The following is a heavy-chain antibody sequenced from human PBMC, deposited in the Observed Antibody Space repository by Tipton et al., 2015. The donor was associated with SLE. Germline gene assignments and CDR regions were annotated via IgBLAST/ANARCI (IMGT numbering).Heavy chain of an antibody. CDR2: IYYSGST. D-gene: IGHD6-19*01. CDR3: ARGGVAGDFDY. J-gene: IGHJ4*02. Sequence: TLSLTCTVSGGSISSSSYYWGWIRQPPGKGLEWIGYIYYSGSTNYNPSLKSRVTISVDTSKNQFSLKLSSVTAADTAVYYCARGGVAGDFDYWGQGTLVTVSS. CDR1: GGSISSSSYY. V-gene: IGHV4-61*05.